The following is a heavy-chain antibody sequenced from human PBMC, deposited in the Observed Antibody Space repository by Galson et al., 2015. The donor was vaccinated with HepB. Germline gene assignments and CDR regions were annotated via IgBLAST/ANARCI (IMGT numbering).Heavy chain of an antibody. Sequence: SLRLSCAASGFTFSSYGMHWVRQAPGKGLEWVAVIWYDGSNKYYADSVKGRFTISRDNSKNTLYLQMNSLRAEDTAVYYCARVRVSGGTNYYDSSGYYRGLWYWGQGTLVTVSS. V-gene: IGHV3-33*01. CDR3: ARVRVSGGTNYYDSSGYYRGLWY. CDR2: IWYDGSNK. J-gene: IGHJ4*02. CDR1: GFTFSSYG. D-gene: IGHD3-22*01.